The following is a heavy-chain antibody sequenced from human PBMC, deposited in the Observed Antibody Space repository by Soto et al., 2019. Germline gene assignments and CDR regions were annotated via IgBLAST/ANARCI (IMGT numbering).Heavy chain of an antibody. CDR2: INHSGST. Sequence: SETLSLTCAVYGGSFSGYYWSWIRQPPGKGLEWIGEINHSGSTNYNPSLKSRVTISVDTSKNQFSLKLSSVTAADTAVYYCARRGFLEWLLTFDPWGQGTLVTVSS. V-gene: IGHV4-34*01. J-gene: IGHJ5*02. CDR3: ARRGFLEWLLTFDP. D-gene: IGHD3-3*01. CDR1: GGSFSGYY.